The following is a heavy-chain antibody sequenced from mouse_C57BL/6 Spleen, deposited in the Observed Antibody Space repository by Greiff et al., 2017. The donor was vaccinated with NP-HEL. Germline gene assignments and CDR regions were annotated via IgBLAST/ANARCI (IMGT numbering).Heavy chain of an antibody. J-gene: IGHJ4*01. CDR3: ARSLGYYAMDY. V-gene: IGHV1-26*01. Sequence: EVQLQQSGPELVKPGASVKISCKASGYTFTDYYMNWVKQSHGKSLEWIGDINPNNGGTSYNQKFKGKATLTVDKSSSTAYMELRSLTSEDSAVYYCARSLGYYAMDYWGQRTSVTVSS. D-gene: IGHD4-1*01. CDR1: GYTFTDYY. CDR2: INPNNGGT.